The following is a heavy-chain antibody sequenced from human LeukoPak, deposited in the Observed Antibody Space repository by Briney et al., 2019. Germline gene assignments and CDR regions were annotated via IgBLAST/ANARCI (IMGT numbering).Heavy chain of an antibody. CDR2: IYNSGST. CDR3: ARSRGWLQSHPLDY. CDR1: GGSISSYY. Sequence: SETLSLTCTVSGGSISSYYWSWIRQPPGKGLEWIGYIYNSGSTNYNPSLKSRVTISVDTSKNQFSLKLSSVTAADTAVYYCARSRGWLQSHPLDYWGQGTLVTVSS. D-gene: IGHD5-24*01. J-gene: IGHJ4*02. V-gene: IGHV4-59*12.